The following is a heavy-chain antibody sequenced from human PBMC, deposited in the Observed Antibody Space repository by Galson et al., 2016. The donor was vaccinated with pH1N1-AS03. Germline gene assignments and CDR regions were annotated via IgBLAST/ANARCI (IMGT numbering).Heavy chain of an antibody. CDR1: GGSISSHY. V-gene: IGHV4-59*08. Sequence: SETLSLTCTVSGGSISSHYWNWIRQPPGKGLEWIGYINYSGSTKYNPSLKSRVTISVDTSKNQFSLKLTSVTAADTAVYYCARPRGESSSWYPFDHWGQGTLVTVSS. CDR3: ARPRGESSSWYPFDH. CDR2: INYSGST. J-gene: IGHJ4*02. D-gene: IGHD6-13*01.